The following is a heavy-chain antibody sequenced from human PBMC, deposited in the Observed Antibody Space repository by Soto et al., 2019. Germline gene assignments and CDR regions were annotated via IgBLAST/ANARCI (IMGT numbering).Heavy chain of an antibody. V-gene: IGHV3-30*18. CDR3: AKDYSSEYWYFDL. Sequence: PGGSLRLSCAASGFTFSSYGMHWVRQAPGKGLEWVAVISYDGSNKYYADSVKGRFTISRDNSKNTLYLQMNSLRAEDTAVYYCAKDYSSEYWYFDLWGRGTLVTVSS. J-gene: IGHJ2*01. CDR1: GFTFSSYG. CDR2: ISYDGSNK. D-gene: IGHD6-19*01.